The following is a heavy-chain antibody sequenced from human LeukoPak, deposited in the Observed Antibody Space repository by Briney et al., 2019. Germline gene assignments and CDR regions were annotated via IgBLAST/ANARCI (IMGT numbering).Heavy chain of an antibody. V-gene: IGHV1-69*13. CDR1: GGTFSSYA. Sequence: GASVKVSCKASGGTFSSYAISWVRQAPGQGLEWMGGIIPIFGTANYAQKFQGRVTITADESTSTAYMELSSLRSEDTAVYYCASGIVVVPAAITYYYYMDVWGKGTTVTVSS. CDR3: ASGIVVVPAAITYYYYMDV. D-gene: IGHD2-2*01. CDR2: IIPIFGTA. J-gene: IGHJ6*03.